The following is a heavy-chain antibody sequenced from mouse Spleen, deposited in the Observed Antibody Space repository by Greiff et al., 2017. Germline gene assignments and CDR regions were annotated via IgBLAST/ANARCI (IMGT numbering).Heavy chain of an antibody. Sequence: VKLQESGPELVKPGASVKISCKASGYSFTSYYIHWVKQRPGQGLEWIGWIYPGSGNTKYNEKFKGKATLTADTSSSTAYMQLSSLTSEDSAVYYCARGGGYFDVWGTGTTVTVSS. CDR1: GYSFTSYY. J-gene: IGHJ1*03. CDR2: IYPGSGNT. V-gene: IGHV1-66*01. CDR3: ARGGGYFDV.